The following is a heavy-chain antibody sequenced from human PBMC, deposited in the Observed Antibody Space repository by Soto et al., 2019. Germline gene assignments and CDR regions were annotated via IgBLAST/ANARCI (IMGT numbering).Heavy chain of an antibody. CDR1: GGSISSYY. J-gene: IGHJ6*02. Sequence: SETLSLTCTVPGGSISSYYWSWIRQPPGKGLEWIGYIYYSGSTNYNPSLKSRVTISVDTSKNQFSLKLSSVTAADTAVYYCARLHGYCISSSCHGHYAMDVWGQGTTVTVSS. CDR3: ARLHGYCISSSCHGHYAMDV. CDR2: IYYSGST. V-gene: IGHV4-59*01. D-gene: IGHD2-2*01.